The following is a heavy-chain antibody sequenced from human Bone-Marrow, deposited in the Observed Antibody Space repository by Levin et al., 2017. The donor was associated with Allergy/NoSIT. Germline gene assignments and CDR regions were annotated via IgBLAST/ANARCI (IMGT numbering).Heavy chain of an antibody. J-gene: IGHJ5*02. V-gene: IGHV4-59*01. Sequence: SQTLSLTCTVSGGSINNYYWSWIRQPPGKGLEFIGHIFSTGATTYNPSLKSRVFISIDMSKNQFSLNVNSVSAADTAVYYCAKFYANTWTHLGNWLEPWGQGTLVTVSS. CDR2: IFSTGAT. D-gene: IGHD2/OR15-2a*01. CDR3: AKFYANTWTHLGNWLEP. CDR1: GGSINNYY.